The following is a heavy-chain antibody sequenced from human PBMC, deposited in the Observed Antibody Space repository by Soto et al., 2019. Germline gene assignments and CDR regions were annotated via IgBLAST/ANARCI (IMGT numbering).Heavy chain of an antibody. Sequence: PGGSLRLSCAVSGFPFDSYSMSWVRQAPGQGLEWLASLSSGSFYIFHADSIRGRFTISRDGAKNLLFLQMNSLTIEDTATYYCAREANTIYAPHGLDVWGQGTAVTVSS. CDR2: LSSGSFYI. CDR1: GFPFDSYS. D-gene: IGHD3-3*01. J-gene: IGHJ6*02. CDR3: AREANTIYAPHGLDV. V-gene: IGHV3-21*01.